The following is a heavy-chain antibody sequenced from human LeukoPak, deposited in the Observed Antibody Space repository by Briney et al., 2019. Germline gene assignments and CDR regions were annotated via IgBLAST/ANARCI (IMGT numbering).Heavy chain of an antibody. V-gene: IGHV4-59*01. D-gene: IGHD4-17*01. CDR2: IYYSGST. Sequence: PSETLSLTCTVSGGSFSSYYWSWIRQPPGKGLEWIGYIYYSGSTNYNPSLKSRVTISVDTSKNQFSLPLTSVPAADTAVYYCAGPSDYGDYWGQGTLVTASS. J-gene: IGHJ4*02. CDR3: AGPSDYGDY. CDR1: GGSFSSYY.